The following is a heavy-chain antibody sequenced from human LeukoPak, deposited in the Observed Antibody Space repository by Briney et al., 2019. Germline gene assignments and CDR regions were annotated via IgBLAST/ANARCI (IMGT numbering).Heavy chain of an antibody. CDR1: GFTVSSYE. J-gene: IGHJ4*02. V-gene: IGHV3-48*03. D-gene: IGHD1-26*01. Sequence: GGSLRLSCAASGFTVSSYEMNWVRQAPGKGLEWVSYISRSGNIIYYADSVKGRFTISRDNAKSSLYLQMNSLTAEDTAVFYCARVGSRGYYFDYWGQGTLVSVSS. CDR2: ISRSGNII. CDR3: ARVGSRGYYFDY.